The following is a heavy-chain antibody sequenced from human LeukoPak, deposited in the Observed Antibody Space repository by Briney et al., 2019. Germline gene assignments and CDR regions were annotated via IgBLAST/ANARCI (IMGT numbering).Heavy chain of an antibody. CDR3: ASGRYSYGSGPNAFDI. CDR2: ISAYNGNT. D-gene: IGHD5-18*01. CDR1: GYTFTSYG. J-gene: IGHJ3*02. V-gene: IGHV1-18*01. Sequence: ASVKVSCKASGYTFTSYGISWVRQAPGQGLEWMGWISAYNGNTNYAQKLQGRVTMTTDTSTSTAYMELRSLRSDDTAVYYCASGRYSYGSGPNAFDIWGQGTMVTVSS.